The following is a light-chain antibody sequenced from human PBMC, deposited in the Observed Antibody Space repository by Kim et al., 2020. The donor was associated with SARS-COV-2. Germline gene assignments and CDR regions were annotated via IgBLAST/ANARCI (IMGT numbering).Light chain of an antibody. Sequence: QPVLTQPPSVSGAPGQRVTISCTGSSSNIGAGYDVHWYQHLPGTAPKLLISGNSNRPSGVPDRFSGSKSDTSASLAITGLQAEDEADYYCQSYDRSVSGWVFGGGTQLTVL. CDR1: SSNIGAGYD. V-gene: IGLV1-40*01. J-gene: IGLJ3*02. CDR3: QSYDRSVSGWV. CDR2: GNS.